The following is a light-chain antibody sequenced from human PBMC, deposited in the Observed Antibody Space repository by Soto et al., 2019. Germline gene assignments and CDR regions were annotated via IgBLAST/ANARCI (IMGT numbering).Light chain of an antibody. CDR3: CSYAGSQLV. Sequence: QSVLTQPRSVSGSPGQSVTISCTGTSSDVGAYNYVSWYQQHPGKAPKLMIYDVTKRPSGVPDRFSGSKSGNTASLTISGLQAADEADYYCCSYAGSQLVFGGGTKLTVL. CDR2: DVT. J-gene: IGLJ2*01. V-gene: IGLV2-11*01. CDR1: SSDVGAYNY.